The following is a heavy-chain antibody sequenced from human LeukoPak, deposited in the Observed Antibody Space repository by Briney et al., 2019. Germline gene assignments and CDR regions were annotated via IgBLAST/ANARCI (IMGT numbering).Heavy chain of an antibody. J-gene: IGHJ4*02. CDR3: ARGGFYCGGDCYVDY. CDR2: INHSGST. V-gene: IGHV4-34*01. D-gene: IGHD2-21*02. CDR1: GGSFSPYY. Sequence: SETLSLTCAVHGGSFSPYYWSWIRQPPGKGLEWIGEINHSGSTNYNPSLKSRVTISVDTSKNQFSLRLSSVTAADTAVYYCARGGFYCGGDCYVDYWGQGTLVTVSS.